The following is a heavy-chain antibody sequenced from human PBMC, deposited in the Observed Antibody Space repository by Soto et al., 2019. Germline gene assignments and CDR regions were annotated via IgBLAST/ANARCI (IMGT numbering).Heavy chain of an antibody. Sequence: QVQLLQSGAEVKKPGASVKVSCKASGYIFLNYAIHWVRQAPGQRPEWVGWINAANGNTKYSQKLQGRVTISSDTTASRAHTDLPSRKDEDMGQILLATVPPYLPDIVEVPPVIFEDRFHPRGQGTLVTVSS. V-gene: IGHV1-3*01. J-gene: IGHJ5*02. CDR3: ATVPPYLPDIVEVPPVIFEDRFHP. CDR2: INAANGNT. CDR1: GYIFLNYA. D-gene: IGHD2-2*02.